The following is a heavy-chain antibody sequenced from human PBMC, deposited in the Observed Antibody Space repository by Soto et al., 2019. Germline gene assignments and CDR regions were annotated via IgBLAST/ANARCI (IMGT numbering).Heavy chain of an antibody. Sequence: SAGSLTLSCVASGVTFRSNWMNWVRHSPAKGQVWVSQINSDVSSANYPNSVKGRFTFSRDNAKKTLYLQMNSLRAEDTAVYYGARGACNGTSCYVFDPWGPGTLVTVSS. CDR1: GVTFRSNW. V-gene: IGHV3-74*01. CDR2: INSDVSSA. CDR3: ARGACNGTSCYVFDP. D-gene: IGHD2-2*01. J-gene: IGHJ5*02.